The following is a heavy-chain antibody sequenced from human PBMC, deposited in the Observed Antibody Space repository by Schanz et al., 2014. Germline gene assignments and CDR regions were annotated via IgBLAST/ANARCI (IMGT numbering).Heavy chain of an antibody. CDR3: ARGRGFYDY. CDR1: GGTFSTYP. D-gene: IGHD3-10*01. CDR2: IIPVLNIA. J-gene: IGHJ4*02. V-gene: IGHV1-69*02. Sequence: QVQLVQSGAEVKKPGPSVKVSCKASGGTFSTYPINWLRQAPGQGLEWMGKIIPVLNIATYAQRFQGRVSITADTSTNTAYMELSSLTSEDTAVHYCARGRGFYDYWGQGTLVTVSS.